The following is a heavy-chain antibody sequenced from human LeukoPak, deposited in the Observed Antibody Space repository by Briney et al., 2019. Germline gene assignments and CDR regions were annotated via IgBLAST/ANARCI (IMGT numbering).Heavy chain of an antibody. CDR1: GGSISSSSYY. V-gene: IGHV4-31*03. CDR2: IYYSGST. D-gene: IGHD3-10*01. CDR3: ARSKYGSGSYLYYYYYGMDV. Sequence: PSETLSLTCTVSGGSISSSSYYWGWIRQPPGKGLEWIGYIYYSGSTYYNPSLKSRVTISVDTSKNQFSLKLSSVTAADTAVYYCARSKYGSGSYLYYYYYGMDVWGQGTTVTVSS. J-gene: IGHJ6*02.